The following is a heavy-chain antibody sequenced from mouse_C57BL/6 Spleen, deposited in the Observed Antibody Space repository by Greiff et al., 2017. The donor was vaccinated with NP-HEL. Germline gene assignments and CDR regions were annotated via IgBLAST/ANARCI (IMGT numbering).Heavy chain of an antibody. CDR3: ARGDLAGFAY. CDR2: ISYDGSN. V-gene: IGHV3-6*01. Sequence: EVQLVESGPGLVKPSQSLSLTCSVTGYSITSGYYWNWIRQFPGNKLEWMGYISYDGSNNYNPSLKNRISITRDTSKNQFFLKLNSVTTEDTATYYCARGDLAGFAYWGQGTLVTVSA. J-gene: IGHJ3*01. CDR1: GYSITSGYY.